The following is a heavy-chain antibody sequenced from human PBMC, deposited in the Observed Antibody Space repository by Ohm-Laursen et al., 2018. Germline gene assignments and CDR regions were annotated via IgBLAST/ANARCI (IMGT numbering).Heavy chain of an antibody. V-gene: IGHV4-59*08. CDR3: ARQEGYCSSTSCYEVWFDP. CDR2: INYSGNT. CDR1: GGAISNYY. Sequence: SETLSLTCTVSGGAISNYYWSRIRQPPGKGLEWIGHINYSGNTNYNPSLKSRVTISVDTSKNQFSLKLSSVTAADTAVYYCARQEGYCSSTSCYEVWFDPWGQGTLVTVSS. D-gene: IGHD2-2*01. J-gene: IGHJ5*02.